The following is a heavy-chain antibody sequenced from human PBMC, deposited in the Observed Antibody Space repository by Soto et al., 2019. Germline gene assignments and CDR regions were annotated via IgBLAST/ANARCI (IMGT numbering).Heavy chain of an antibody. J-gene: IGHJ6*02. CDR3: AREKTSYGMDV. Sequence: QVQLVQSGAEVKKPGASVKVSCKASGYTFTSYDINWVRQATGQGLEWMGWMNPNSGNTGYAQKFQGRVTMTRNTLTSTAYTELSSLSSEDTAVYCFAREKTSYGMDVWGQGTTVTVSS. V-gene: IGHV1-8*01. CDR1: GYTFTSYD. CDR2: MNPNSGNT.